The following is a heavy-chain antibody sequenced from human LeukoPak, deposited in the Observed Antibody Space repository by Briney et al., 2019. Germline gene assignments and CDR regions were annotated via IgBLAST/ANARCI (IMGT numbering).Heavy chain of an antibody. CDR1: GGSISSYY. CDR2: IYYSGST. CDR3: ARCCGGSQYDWFDP. D-gene: IGHD2-15*01. V-gene: IGHV4-59*01. Sequence: SETLSLTCTVSGGSISSYYWSWIRQPPGKGLEWIGYIYYSGSTNYNPSIKSRVTISVDTSKNQFSLKLSSVTAADTAVYYCARCCGGSQYDWFDPWGQGTLVTVSS. J-gene: IGHJ5*02.